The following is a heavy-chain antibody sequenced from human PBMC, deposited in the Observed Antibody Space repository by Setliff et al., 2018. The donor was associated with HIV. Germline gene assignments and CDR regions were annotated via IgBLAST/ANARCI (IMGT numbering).Heavy chain of an antibody. V-gene: IGHV4-61*02. D-gene: IGHD3-16*02. CDR2: IYTSGST. CDR1: GGSISSGSYY. CDR3: ARRRSGSSYRFFNY. Sequence: PSETLSLTCTVSGGSISSGSYYWSWIRQPAGKGLEWIGRIYTSGSTKYNPTLQSRVTLSVDPSNNQFSLNLTSVTAADTAVYYCARRRSGSSYRFFNYWGLGSLVTVSS. J-gene: IGHJ4*02.